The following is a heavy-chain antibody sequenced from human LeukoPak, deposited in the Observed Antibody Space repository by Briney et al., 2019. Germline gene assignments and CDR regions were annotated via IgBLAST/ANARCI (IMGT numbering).Heavy chain of an antibody. Sequence: SETLSLTCAVYGGSFSGYYWSWIRQPPGKGLEWIGEINHSGSTNYNPSLKSRVTISVDTSKNQFSLKLSSVTAADTAVYYCARHGAYGSGKLYGNWFDPWGQGTLVTVSS. V-gene: IGHV4-34*01. D-gene: IGHD3-10*01. CDR3: ARHGAYGSGKLYGNWFDP. CDR1: GGSFSGYY. CDR2: INHSGST. J-gene: IGHJ5*02.